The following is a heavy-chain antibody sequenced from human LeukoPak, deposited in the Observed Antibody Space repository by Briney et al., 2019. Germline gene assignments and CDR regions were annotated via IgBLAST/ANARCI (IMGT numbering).Heavy chain of an antibody. CDR1: GFTFSSYG. Sequence: GRSLRLSCAASGFTFSSYGMHWVRQAPGKRLEWVAVISSHGHSQYYADSVKDRFTISRDNSKNTQYLQINSLREDDTAIYYCARERGVLDAFDIWGQGTIVTVFS. CDR3: ARERGVLDAFDI. J-gene: IGHJ3*02. CDR2: ISSHGHSQ. V-gene: IGHV3-30*19. D-gene: IGHD3-16*01.